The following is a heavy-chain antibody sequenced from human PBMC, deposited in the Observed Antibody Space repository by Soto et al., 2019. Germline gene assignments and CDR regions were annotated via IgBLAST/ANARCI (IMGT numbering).Heavy chain of an antibody. V-gene: IGHV1-69*12. CDR3: AGEGVTRSMSLPWMGYHYYGLDV. Sequence: QVQLVQSGAEVKKPGSSVKVSCRASGGTFNSHTISWVRQAPGQGLEWMGGIMPMFGVTNYARKFQGRLTMTANESTTTAYMEVSSRTSDDTAVYYCAGEGVTRSMSLPWMGYHYYGLDVWGQGTTVIVSS. D-gene: IGHD2-2*01. CDR1: GGTFNSHT. CDR2: IMPMFGVT. J-gene: IGHJ6*02.